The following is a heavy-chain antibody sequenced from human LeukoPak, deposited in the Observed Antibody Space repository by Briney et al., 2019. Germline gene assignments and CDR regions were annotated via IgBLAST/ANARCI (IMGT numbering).Heavy chain of an antibody. Sequence: GGSLRLSCAASGFTFSTYAMNWVRQAPGKGLEWVAVISYDGSNKYYADSVKGRFTISRDNSKNTLYLQMNSLRAEDAAVYYCARDVYGSGSYNFDYWGQGTLVTVSS. CDR3: ARDVYGSGSYNFDY. J-gene: IGHJ4*02. D-gene: IGHD3-10*01. CDR1: GFTFSTYA. V-gene: IGHV3-30*04. CDR2: ISYDGSNK.